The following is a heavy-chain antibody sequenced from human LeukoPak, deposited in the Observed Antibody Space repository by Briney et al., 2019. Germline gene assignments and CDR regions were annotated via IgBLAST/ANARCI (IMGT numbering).Heavy chain of an antibody. CDR2: IIPIFGTA. J-gene: IGHJ3*02. Sequence: GASVKVSCKASGGTFSNYAISWVRQAPGQGLEWMGGIIPIFGTANYAQKFQGRVTITADKSTSTAYMELSSLRSEDTAVYYCASPYYDFWSGYLSGPYAFDIWGQGTMVTVSS. D-gene: IGHD3-3*01. CDR3: ASPYYDFWSGYLSGPYAFDI. V-gene: IGHV1-69*06. CDR1: GGTFSNYA.